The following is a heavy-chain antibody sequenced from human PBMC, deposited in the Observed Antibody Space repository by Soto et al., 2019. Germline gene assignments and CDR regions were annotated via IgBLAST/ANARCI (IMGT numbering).Heavy chain of an antibody. Sequence: QLQLQESGPGLVKPSGTLSLTCTVSGASISSTSYWGWIRQPPGKGLEWIGAMYHRGNTYYSPSPKSRVNVSVDTSKNQISPRLTSVPAADTAVYYCARQTGLVRGVIDSWGQGTLVTVSS. CDR3: ARQTGLVRGVIDS. V-gene: IGHV4-39*01. J-gene: IGHJ4*02. D-gene: IGHD3-10*01. CDR2: MYHRGNT. CDR1: GASISSTSY.